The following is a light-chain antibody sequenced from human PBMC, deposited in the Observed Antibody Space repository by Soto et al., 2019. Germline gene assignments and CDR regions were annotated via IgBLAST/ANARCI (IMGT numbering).Light chain of an antibody. CDR2: DVS. J-gene: IGLJ2*01. Sequence: QSVLTQPDSVSGSPGQSITISCTGTSRDVGGYNYVSWYQQHPGKAPKLMIYDVSNRPSGVSNRFSGSKSGNTASLTISGLQAEDEAAYYCSSYTSSSTLVVFGGGTKLTVL. CDR1: SRDVGGYNY. V-gene: IGLV2-14*01. CDR3: SSYTSSSTLVV.